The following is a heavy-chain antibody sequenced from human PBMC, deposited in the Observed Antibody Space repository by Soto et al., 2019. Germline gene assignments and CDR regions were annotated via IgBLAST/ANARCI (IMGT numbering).Heavy chain of an antibody. CDR2: ISAYNGYI. CDR1: RYTFTNYG. D-gene: IGHD6-19*01. J-gene: IGHJ6*02. V-gene: IGHV1-18*01. Sequence: ASVKASCNASRYTFTNYGISWGRQAPGQGVEGMGGISAYNGYINYAQNFQDRVSMTTDTSTSTAYMNLSSLRSDDTAVYYCARVGLLVTGTWGGYGMDVWG. CDR3: ARVGLLVTGTWGGYGMDV.